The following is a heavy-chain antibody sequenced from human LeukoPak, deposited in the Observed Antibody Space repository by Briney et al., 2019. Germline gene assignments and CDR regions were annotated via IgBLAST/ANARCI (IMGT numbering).Heavy chain of an antibody. CDR2: MNPNSGNT. J-gene: IGHJ5*02. CDR1: GYTFTSYD. Sequence: ASVKVSCKASGYTFTSYDINWVRPATGQGRERMGWMNPNSGNTGYAQKFQGRVTITRNTSISTAYMELSSLRSEDTAVYYCARFSSGFKPKDFDPWGQGTLVTVSS. V-gene: IGHV1-8*01. CDR3: ARFSSGFKPKDFDP. D-gene: IGHD3-22*01.